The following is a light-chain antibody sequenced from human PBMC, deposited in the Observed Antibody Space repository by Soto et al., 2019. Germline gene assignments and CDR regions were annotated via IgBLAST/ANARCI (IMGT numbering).Light chain of an antibody. V-gene: IGKV1-39*01. CDR2: AAS. J-gene: IGKJ4*01. CDR1: QSISSY. Sequence: DIQMTQSPSFLSASAGDRVTIFCRASQSISSYLNWYQQKPGKAPKLLIYAASSLQSGVPSRFSGSGSGTDFTLTISSLQPEDFATYYCQQSYSTPLTFGGGTKVDIK. CDR3: QQSYSTPLT.